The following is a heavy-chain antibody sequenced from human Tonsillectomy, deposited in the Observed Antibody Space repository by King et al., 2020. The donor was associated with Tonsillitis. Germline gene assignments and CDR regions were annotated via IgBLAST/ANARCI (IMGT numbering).Heavy chain of an antibody. Sequence: VQLVESGGGLVQPGRSLRLSCTASGFTFGDYAMSWVRQAPGKGLEWGGFIRSKAYGGTTEYAASVKGRVTISRDDSKSIAYLQMNSLKTEDTAVYYCTRGEQWLVYFDYWGQGTLVTVSS. CDR1: GFTFGDYA. CDR2: IRSKAYGGTT. CDR3: TRGEQWLVYFDY. V-gene: IGHV3-49*04. J-gene: IGHJ4*02. D-gene: IGHD6-19*01.